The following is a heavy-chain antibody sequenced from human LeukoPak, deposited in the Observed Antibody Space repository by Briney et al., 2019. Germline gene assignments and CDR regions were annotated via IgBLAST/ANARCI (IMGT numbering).Heavy chain of an antibody. V-gene: IGHV1-69*13. CDR2: IIPIFGTA. Sequence: GASVKVSCKASGYTFTSYDINWVRQAPGQGLEWMGGIIPIFGTANYAQKFQGRVTITADESTSTAYMELSSLRSEDTAVYYCARSPLGFWSGHFDYWGQGTLVTVSS. CDR3: ARSPLGFWSGHFDY. CDR1: GYTFTSYD. D-gene: IGHD3-3*01. J-gene: IGHJ4*02.